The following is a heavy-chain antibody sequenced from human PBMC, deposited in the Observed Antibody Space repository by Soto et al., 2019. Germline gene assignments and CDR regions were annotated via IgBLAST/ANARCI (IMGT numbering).Heavy chain of an antibody. Sequence: QVQLQQWGAGLLKPSETLSLTCAVYGGSFSGYYWSWIRQPPGKGLEWTGEINHSGSTNYNPSLKSRVTISVDTSKNQFSLKLSSVTAADTAVYYCARGRVYANNFDYWGQGTLVTVSS. V-gene: IGHV4-34*01. J-gene: IGHJ4*02. D-gene: IGHD2-8*01. CDR2: INHSGST. CDR1: GGSFSGYY. CDR3: ARGRVYANNFDY.